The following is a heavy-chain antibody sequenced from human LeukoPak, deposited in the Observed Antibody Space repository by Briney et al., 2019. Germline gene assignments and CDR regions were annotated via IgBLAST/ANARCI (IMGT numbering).Heavy chain of an antibody. CDR1: GITFSNVW. CDR3: AKVEGLYSSSWLDAFDI. CDR2: IKSKTDGGTT. Sequence: MSAGSLRLSCAASGITFSNVWMSWVRQAPGKRPEWVGRIKSKTDGGTTDYAAPVKGRFTISRDDSKNTLYLKMNSLRAEDTAVYYCAKVEGLYSSSWLDAFDIWGQGTMVTVSS. J-gene: IGHJ3*02. V-gene: IGHV3-15*01. D-gene: IGHD6-13*01.